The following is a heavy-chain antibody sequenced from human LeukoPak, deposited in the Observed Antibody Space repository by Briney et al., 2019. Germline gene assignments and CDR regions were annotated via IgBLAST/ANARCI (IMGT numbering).Heavy chain of an antibody. V-gene: IGHV4-4*02. CDR3: ARALSYFVWSGYFEL. CDR2: IYHSGST. D-gene: IGHD3-9*01. CDR1: GGSISSSNW. J-gene: IGHJ2*01. Sequence: PSDTLSLTCTVSGGSISSSNWWSWVRHTPGKGLGRIGEIYHSGSTNYNPSLKSRVTISVDKSKNQFSLKLSSVTAADTAVYYCARALSYFVWSGYFELWGRGTLVTVSS.